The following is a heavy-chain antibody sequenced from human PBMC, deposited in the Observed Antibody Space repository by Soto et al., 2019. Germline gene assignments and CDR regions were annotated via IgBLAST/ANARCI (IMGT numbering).Heavy chain of an antibody. J-gene: IGHJ4*02. CDR3: ERGGYSYGFDY. D-gene: IGHD5-18*01. Sequence: GGSLRLSCAASGFTFSSYAMHWVHQAPGKGLEWVAVISYDGSNKYYADSVKGRFTISRDNSKNTLYLQMNSLRAEDTAVYYCERGGYSYGFDYWGQGTLVTV. V-gene: IGHV3-30-3*01. CDR2: ISYDGSNK. CDR1: GFTFSSYA.